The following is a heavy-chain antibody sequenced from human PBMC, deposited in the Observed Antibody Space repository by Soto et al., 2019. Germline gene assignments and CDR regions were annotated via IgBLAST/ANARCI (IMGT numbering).Heavy chain of an antibody. CDR1: GFTFSDYG. V-gene: IGHV3-30*03. Sequence: QVQLVESGGGVVQPGRSLRLSCAASGFTFSDYGMHWVRQAPGKGLEWVAVISYDGSNKYYADSVKGRFTISRDNSKNTHNLQMNGLRAEDTAVYYCATEIKRMQLWLGFDYWGQGNLVTVSS. CDR3: ATEIKRMQLWLGFDY. J-gene: IGHJ4*02. D-gene: IGHD5-18*01. CDR2: ISYDGSNK.